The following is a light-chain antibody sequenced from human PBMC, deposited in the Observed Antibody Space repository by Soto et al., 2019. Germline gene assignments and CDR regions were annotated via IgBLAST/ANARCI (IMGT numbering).Light chain of an antibody. V-gene: IGLV2-14*02. Sequence: QSVLTQPASVSGSPGQSITISCTGTSGDVETYNLVSWYQQHPGKAPKFIIYDDTKRPSGVSNRFSGSKSGNTASLTISGLQAEDEADYYCSSYTSSSTYVFGSGTKVTVL. CDR1: SGDVETYNL. CDR3: SSYTSSSTYV. J-gene: IGLJ1*01. CDR2: DDT.